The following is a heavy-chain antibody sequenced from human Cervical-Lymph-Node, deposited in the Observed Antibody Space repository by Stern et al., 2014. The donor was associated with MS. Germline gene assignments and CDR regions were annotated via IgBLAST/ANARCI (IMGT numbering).Heavy chain of an antibody. D-gene: IGHD3-16*02. CDR3: TRDADTNSRYSLFDY. CDR2: IWHDGSKR. J-gene: IGHJ4*02. CDR1: GFNFAGYG. V-gene: IGHV3-33*08. Sequence: VQLVESGGGVVQPGWSLRLSCTASGFNFAGYGMHWVRQAPGKGLEWVAVIWHDGSKRYYADSVKGRFTISRDTPRNTLYLQMDSLRAEDTAMYYCTRDADTNSRYSLFDYWGQGTLVSVSS.